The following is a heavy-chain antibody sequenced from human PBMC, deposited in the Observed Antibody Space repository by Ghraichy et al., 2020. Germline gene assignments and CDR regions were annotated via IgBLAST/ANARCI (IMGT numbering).Heavy chain of an antibody. D-gene: IGHD2-8*01. Sequence: SETLSLTCTVSGDSISSGAYYWSWIRQHPGKGLEWIGYIYYSGSTYYNPSLKSRLTISVDTSKNQFSLKLSSVTAADTAVYYCARRGVYAITFDYWGQGTLVTVSS. CDR3: ARRGVYAITFDY. CDR2: IYYSGST. J-gene: IGHJ4*02. CDR1: GDSISSGAYY. V-gene: IGHV4-31*03.